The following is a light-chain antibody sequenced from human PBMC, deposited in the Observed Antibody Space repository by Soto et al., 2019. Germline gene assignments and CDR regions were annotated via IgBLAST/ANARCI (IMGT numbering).Light chain of an antibody. V-gene: IGKV3-11*01. J-gene: IGKJ5*01. CDR1: QSVSSY. CDR3: QQRSNWPRSVT. Sequence: EIVLTQSQATLSLSPGERATLSCRASQSVSSYLAWYQQKPGQAPRLLIYDASNRATGIPARFSGSGSGTDFTLTISSLEPEDFAVYYCQQRSNWPRSVTFGQGTRLEI. CDR2: DAS.